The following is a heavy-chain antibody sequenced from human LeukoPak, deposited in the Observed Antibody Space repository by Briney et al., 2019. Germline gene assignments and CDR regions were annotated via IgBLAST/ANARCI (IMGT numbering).Heavy chain of an antibody. D-gene: IGHD2-2*01. J-gene: IGHJ4*02. V-gene: IGHV3-48*03. CDR1: GFTFSSYE. CDR3: VRRYCSSTSCTLDS. CDR2: ISNSGRTI. Sequence: GGSLRLSCAASGFTFSSYEMNWVRQAPGKGLEWVSYISNSGRTIFYADSVKGRFTVSRDNAKNSLYLQVNRLRAEDTAVYYCVRRYCSSTSCTLDSWGQGTLVTVSS.